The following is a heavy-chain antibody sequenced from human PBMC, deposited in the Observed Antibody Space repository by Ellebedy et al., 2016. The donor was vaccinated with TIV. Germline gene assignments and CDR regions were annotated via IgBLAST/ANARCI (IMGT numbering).Heavy chain of an antibody. CDR3: ATPGRHIPAIYAFVM. CDR1: GFTFSSCG. CDR2: ISGSSTSI. J-gene: IGHJ3*02. V-gene: IGHV3-48*02. D-gene: IGHD2-21*01. Sequence: PGGSLRLSCAASGFTFSSCGMNWVRQAPGKGPEWVSYISGSSTSIYYADSVKGRFTISSDNAEKSLYLQMNSLTEEDTAVYYCATPGRHIPAIYAFVMWGQGTMVTVTS.